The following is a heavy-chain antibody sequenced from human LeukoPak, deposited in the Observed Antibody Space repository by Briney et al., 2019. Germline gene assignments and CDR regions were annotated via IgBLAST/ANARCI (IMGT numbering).Heavy chain of an antibody. Sequence: PSETLSLTCTVSGGSISSGDHYWSWIRQHPGKGPEWMGYIYYRGTTYYNPSLRSRIIMSVDTPKNQFSLKVSSVTAADTAVYYCARMTGYYLDSWGQGTVVTVSS. J-gene: IGHJ4*02. CDR1: GGSISSGDHY. D-gene: IGHD3-9*01. CDR2: IYYRGTT. V-gene: IGHV4-31*03. CDR3: ARMTGYYLDS.